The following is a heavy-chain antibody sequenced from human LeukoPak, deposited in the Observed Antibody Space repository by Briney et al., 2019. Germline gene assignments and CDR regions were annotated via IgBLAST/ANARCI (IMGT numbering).Heavy chain of an antibody. Sequence: ASAKVSCKASGYTFTSYDINWVRQATGQGLEWMGWMNPNSGNTGYAQKFQGRVTITRNTSISTAYMELSSLRSEDTAVYYCARGIAARHNWFDPWGQGTLVTVSS. CDR1: GYTFTSYD. CDR3: ARGIAARHNWFDP. CDR2: MNPNSGNT. V-gene: IGHV1-8*03. J-gene: IGHJ5*02. D-gene: IGHD6-6*01.